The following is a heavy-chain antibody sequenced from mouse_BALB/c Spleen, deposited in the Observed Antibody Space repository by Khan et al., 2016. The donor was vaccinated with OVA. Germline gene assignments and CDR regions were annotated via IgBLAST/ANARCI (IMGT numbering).Heavy chain of an antibody. J-gene: IGHJ3*01. Sequence: VQLKPSGSELARPGASVKLSCKAFGYLFIHYHLNWVKQRTGQGSERLGEISPGSGNPYYNEMLTGKAKPTADKSSSTAYTHLSSLTSEDSAVYFCVREWGSRFPYWGKGTLVTVSA. D-gene: IGHD1-3*01. CDR2: ISPGSGNP. CDR3: VREWGSRFPY. V-gene: IGHV1-77*01. CDR1: GYLFIHYH.